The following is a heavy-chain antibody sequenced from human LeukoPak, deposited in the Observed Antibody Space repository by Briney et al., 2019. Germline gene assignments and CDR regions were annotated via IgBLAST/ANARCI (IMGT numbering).Heavy chain of an antibody. CDR2: IRYDGSNK. D-gene: IGHD6-13*01. Sequence: GGSLRLSCAASRFTFSSYGMHWVRQAPGKGLEWVAFIRYDGSNKYYADSVKGRFTISRDNSKNTLYLQMNSLRAEDTAVYYCAKDGAIAAVLHAEYFQHWGQGTLVTVSS. CDR1: RFTFSSYG. J-gene: IGHJ1*01. CDR3: AKDGAIAAVLHAEYFQH. V-gene: IGHV3-30*02.